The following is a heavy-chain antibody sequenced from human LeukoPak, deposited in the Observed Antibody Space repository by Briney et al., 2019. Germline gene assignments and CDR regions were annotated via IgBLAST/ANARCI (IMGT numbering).Heavy chain of an antibody. CDR2: ISPFNGNT. CDR1: GYSFTSYG. J-gene: IGHJ6*02. CDR3: ARDLDIVVIRAALRHYGMDV. V-gene: IGHV1-18*01. D-gene: IGHD2-2*01. Sequence: ASVKVSCKASGYSFTSYGISWVRQVPGQGLEWMGWISPFNGNTNYVQKFQGRVTMTTETSTRTTYMELRSLRSDDTAVYYCARDLDIVVIRAALRHYGMDVWGQGTTVTVSS.